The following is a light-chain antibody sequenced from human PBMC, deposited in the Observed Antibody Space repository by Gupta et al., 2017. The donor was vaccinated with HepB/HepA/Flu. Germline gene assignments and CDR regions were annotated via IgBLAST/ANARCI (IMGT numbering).Light chain of an antibody. J-gene: IGKJ1*01. CDR3: QQYGSSPKT. CDR1: QSVSSNY. CDR2: GAS. V-gene: IGKV3-20*01. Sequence: EIVLTQSPVTLSLSPGERATLSCRASQSVSSNYLAWYQQKPGQAPRLLIYGASSRATGIPDRFSGSGAGTDFTLTISRLEPEDFAVYYCQQYGSSPKTFGQGTTVEIK.